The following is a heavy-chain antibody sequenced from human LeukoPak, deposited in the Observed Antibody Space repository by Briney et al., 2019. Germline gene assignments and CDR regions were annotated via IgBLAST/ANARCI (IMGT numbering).Heavy chain of an antibody. D-gene: IGHD3/OR15-3a*01. J-gene: IGHJ4*02. CDR1: GVSISSSNSY. CDR2: IYYSGNT. Sequence: NPSETLSLTCTVSGVSISSSNSYWGWIRQPPGKGLEWIGSIYYSGNTYYNASLKSQVSISIDTSKNQFSLRLTSVTAADTAVYYCARQTGSGLFIIPGGQGTLVTVSS. CDR3: ARQTGSGLFIIP. V-gene: IGHV4-39*01.